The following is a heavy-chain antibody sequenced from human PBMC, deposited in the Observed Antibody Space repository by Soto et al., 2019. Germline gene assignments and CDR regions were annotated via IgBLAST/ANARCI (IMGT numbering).Heavy chain of an antibody. Sequence: QVQLVQSGAEVKKPGASVNVSCKASGYTFTVYYMHCVRQATGQGLEWMGWINPKSGGTMYPQKFQGRVTMTWDTSISTAYMALTRLRSDDTAVYYCARDLAKGGGSAGFDYWGQGTLVTVSS. CDR1: GYTFTVYY. D-gene: IGHD1-26*01. J-gene: IGHJ4*02. V-gene: IGHV1-2*02. CDR2: INPKSGGT. CDR3: ARDLAKGGGSAGFDY.